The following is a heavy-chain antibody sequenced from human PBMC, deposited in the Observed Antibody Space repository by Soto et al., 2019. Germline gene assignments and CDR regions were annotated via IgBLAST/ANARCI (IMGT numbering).Heavy chain of an antibody. J-gene: IGHJ4*02. Sequence: EVQLLESGGGLVQPGGSLRLSCAASGFNFSSYAMDWVRQSSGKGLEWVSYVSGSGRSTYYADSVKGRFTISRDNSKNMVCLQMSSLRAEHTAVYYCARDLGDQYDFWSDYPAAVDFWCQGTQVTVSS. V-gene: IGHV3-23*01. CDR2: VSGSGRST. CDR1: GFNFSSYA. CDR3: ARDLGDQYDFWSDYPAAVDF. D-gene: IGHD3-3*01.